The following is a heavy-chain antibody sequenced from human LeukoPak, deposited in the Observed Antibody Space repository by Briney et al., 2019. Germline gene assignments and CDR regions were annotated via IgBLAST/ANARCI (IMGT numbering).Heavy chain of an antibody. J-gene: IGHJ4*02. CDR3: ARVGPVVPAAIGCMDY. V-gene: IGHV1-8*02. CDR1: GYTFTSYD. D-gene: IGHD2-2*01. CDR2: MNPNSGNT. Sequence: GASVKVSCKASGYTFTSYDINWVRQATGQGLEWTGWMNPNSGNTGYAQKLQGRVTMTTDTSTSTAYMELRSLRSDDTAVYYCARVGPVVPAAIGCMDYWGQGTLVTVSS.